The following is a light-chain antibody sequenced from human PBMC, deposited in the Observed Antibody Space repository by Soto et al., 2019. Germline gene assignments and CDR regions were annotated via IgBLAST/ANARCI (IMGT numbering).Light chain of an antibody. CDR2: AAS. CDR3: QQLNSYPRT. CDR1: QAISTY. V-gene: IGKV1-9*01. J-gene: IGKJ3*01. Sequence: DIQLTQSPSFLSASVGDRVTITCRASQAISTYLAWYQQKPGTAPKLLIYAASTLQSGVPSRFSGIGSGTEFTLTISSLQPEDFATYYCQQLNSYPRTFGPGTKVDIK.